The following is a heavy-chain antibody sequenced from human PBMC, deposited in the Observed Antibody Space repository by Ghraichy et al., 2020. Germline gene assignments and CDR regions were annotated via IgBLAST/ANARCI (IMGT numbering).Heavy chain of an antibody. V-gene: IGHV3-23*01. CDR3: AKSDCGDSGGYLMYY. J-gene: IGHJ4*02. D-gene: IGHD2-21*01. CDR1: RFTFSNHA. Sequence: GESLNISCAVSRFTFSNHAMNWVRHAPGKGLEWVSTISGSGDTSYYTDSVKGRFTISRDNSKNTLYLQMNTLTAEDTAIYYCAKSDCGDSGGYLMYYWGQACLATVSS. CDR2: ISGSGDTS.